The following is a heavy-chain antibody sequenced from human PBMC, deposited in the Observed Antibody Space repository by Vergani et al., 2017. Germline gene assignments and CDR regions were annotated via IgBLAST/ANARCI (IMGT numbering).Heavy chain of an antibody. CDR1: GFTFSSYA. J-gene: IGHJ6*02. V-gene: IGHV3-30-3*01. CDR3: ARDGGAVADNYYYGMDV. D-gene: IGHD6-19*01. Sequence: QVQLVESGGGVVQPGRSLRLSCAASGFTFSSYAMHWVRQAPGKGLEWVAVISYDGSNKYYADSVKGRFTISRDNSKNTLYLQMNSLRAEDTAVYYCARDGGAVADNYYYGMDVWGQGTTVTVSS. CDR2: ISYDGSNK.